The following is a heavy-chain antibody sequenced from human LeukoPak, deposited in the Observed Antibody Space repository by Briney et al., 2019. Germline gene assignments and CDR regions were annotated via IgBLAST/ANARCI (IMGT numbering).Heavy chain of an antibody. Sequence: PGGSLRLSCAASGFTFSSYSMNWVRQAPGKGLEWVSAISGSGGSTYYADSVKGRFTISRDNSKNTLYLQMNSLRAEDTAVYYCAKGLVGATRYAFDIWGQGTMVTVSS. CDR1: GFTFSSYS. CDR3: AKGLVGATRYAFDI. D-gene: IGHD1-26*01. J-gene: IGHJ3*02. CDR2: ISGSGGST. V-gene: IGHV3-23*01.